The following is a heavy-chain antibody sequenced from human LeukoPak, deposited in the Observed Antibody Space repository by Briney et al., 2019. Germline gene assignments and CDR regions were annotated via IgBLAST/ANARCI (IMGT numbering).Heavy chain of an antibody. CDR2: INTGSTTI. CDR1: GFHFSTYA. Sequence: PGGSLRLSCAASGFHFSTYAMNWVRQAPGKGLEWISYINTGSTTIHHADSVKGRFTISRDNTRNSLFLQMNSLRAEDTAVYYCARDYGRSRDYGMDVWGQGTTVTVSS. CDR3: ARDYGRSRDYGMDV. D-gene: IGHD3-10*01. J-gene: IGHJ6*02. V-gene: IGHV3-48*01.